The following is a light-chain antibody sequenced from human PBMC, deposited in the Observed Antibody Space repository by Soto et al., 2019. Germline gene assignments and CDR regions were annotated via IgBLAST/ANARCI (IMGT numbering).Light chain of an antibody. CDR1: QSVRTS. CDR2: DAS. J-gene: IGKJ1*01. CDR3: QQRSNWPGT. Sequence: EIVLTQSPATLSLYPGERATLSCRASQSVRTSLAWYQQQPGQAPRLLIYDASNKATGIPARCSGRGSGTDFTLTISSLVPTDFAVYYCQQRSNWPGTFGQGTKVEI. V-gene: IGKV3-11*01.